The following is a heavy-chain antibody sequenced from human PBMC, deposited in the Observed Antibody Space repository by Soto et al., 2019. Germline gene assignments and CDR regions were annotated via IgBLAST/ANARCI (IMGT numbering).Heavy chain of an antibody. Sequence: SETLSLTCTVSGGSISSYYWSWIRQPPGKGLEWIGYIYYSGSTNYNPSLKSRVTKSVGTSKNQVSLKLSSVTAADTAVYYCARQEEKRYFDNDQTYYYYYYMDVWGKGTTVTVSS. CDR1: GGSISSYY. D-gene: IGHD3-9*01. J-gene: IGHJ6*03. CDR2: IYYSGST. V-gene: IGHV4-59*08. CDR3: ARQEEKRYFDNDQTYYYYYYMDV.